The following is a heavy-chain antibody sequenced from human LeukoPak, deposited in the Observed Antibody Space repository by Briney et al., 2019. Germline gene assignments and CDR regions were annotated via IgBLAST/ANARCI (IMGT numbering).Heavy chain of an antibody. V-gene: IGHV3-21*01. CDR3: ARDAPQYSSSSNY. D-gene: IGHD6-6*01. CDR2: ISSSSSYI. J-gene: IGHJ4*01. CDR1: GFTFSSYS. Sequence: SGGSLRLSCAASGFTFSSYSMNWVRQAPGKGLEWVSSISSSSSYIYYADSVKGRFTISRDNAKNSLYLQMNSLRAEDTAVYYCARDAPQYSSSSNYWGQEPWSPSPQ.